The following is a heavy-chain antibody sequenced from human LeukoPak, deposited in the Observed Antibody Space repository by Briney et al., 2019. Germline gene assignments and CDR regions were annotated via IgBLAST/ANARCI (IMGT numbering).Heavy chain of an antibody. Sequence: ASVKVSCKASGYTFTSYDINWVRQATGQGLEWMGWMNPNSGNTGYAQKFQGRVTMTRNTSISTAYMELSGLRSEDTAVYYCARGLRTGYNPTPCGYWGQGTLVTVSS. D-gene: IGHD5-24*01. J-gene: IGHJ4*02. CDR3: ARGLRTGYNPTPCGY. CDR1: GYTFTSYD. V-gene: IGHV1-8*01. CDR2: MNPNSGNT.